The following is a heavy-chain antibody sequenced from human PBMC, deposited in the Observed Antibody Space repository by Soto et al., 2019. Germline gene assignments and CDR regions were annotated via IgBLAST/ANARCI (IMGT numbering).Heavy chain of an antibody. V-gene: IGHV4-30-2*01. D-gene: IGHD3-3*01. Sequence: SETLSLTCTVSGGSNSSGGYYWTWIRQPPGKGLEWIGYIYHSGSTYYNPSLKSRVTISVDRSKNQFSLKLSSVTAADTAVYYCARVGGYDFWSGPFDYWGQGTLVTVSS. CDR2: IYHSGST. J-gene: IGHJ4*02. CDR1: GGSNSSGGYY. CDR3: ARVGGYDFWSGPFDY.